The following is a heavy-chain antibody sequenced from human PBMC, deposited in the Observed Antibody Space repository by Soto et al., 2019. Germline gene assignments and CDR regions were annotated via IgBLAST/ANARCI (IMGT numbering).Heavy chain of an antibody. CDR1: GGSISSSSYY. CDR3: ARRHYCISTSCDWFDP. CDR2: IYYSGST. Sequence: SETLSLTCTVSGGSISSSSYYWGWIRQPPGKGLEWIGSIYYSGSTYYNPSLKGRVTISVDTSKNQFSLKLSSVTAADAAVYYCARRHYCISTSCDWFDPWGQGTLVTVPS. J-gene: IGHJ5*02. V-gene: IGHV4-39*01. D-gene: IGHD2-2*01.